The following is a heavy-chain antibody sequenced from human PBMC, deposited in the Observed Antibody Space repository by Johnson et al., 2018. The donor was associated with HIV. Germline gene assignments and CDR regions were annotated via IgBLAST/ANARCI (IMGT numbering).Heavy chain of an antibody. CDR2: ISGSGGST. V-gene: IGHV3-23*04. J-gene: IGHJ3*02. CDR3: ARVAYYYDSSDDDAFDI. Sequence: VQLVESGGGLVQPGGSLRLSCAASGFTFSSYAMSWVRQAPGKGLEWVSAISGSGGSTYYADSVKGRFTISRDNSKNTLYLQMNSLRAEDTAVYYCARVAYYYDSSDDDAFDIWGQGTMVTVSS. D-gene: IGHD3-22*01. CDR1: GFTFSSYA.